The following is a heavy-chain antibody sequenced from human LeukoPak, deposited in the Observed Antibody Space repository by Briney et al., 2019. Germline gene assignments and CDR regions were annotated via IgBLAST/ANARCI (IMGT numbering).Heavy chain of an antibody. J-gene: IGHJ4*02. CDR2: ISSSSSTI. V-gene: IGHV3-48*02. CDR1: GFTFSSYS. CDR3: ARDWRGSSGWYFDY. D-gene: IGHD6-19*01. Sequence: GGSLRLSCAASGFTFSSYSMNWVRQAPGKGLEWVSCISSSSSTIYYADSVKGRFTISRDNAKNSLYLQMNSLRDEDTAVYYCARDWRGSSGWYFDYWGQGTLVTVSS.